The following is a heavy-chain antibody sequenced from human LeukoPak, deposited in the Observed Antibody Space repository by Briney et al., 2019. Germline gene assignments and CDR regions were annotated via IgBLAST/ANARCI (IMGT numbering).Heavy chain of an antibody. CDR1: GFTFSDYY. J-gene: IGHJ4*02. CDR2: MSSSGSTI. D-gene: IGHD2-2*01. V-gene: IGHV3-11*04. CDR3: ARSILPAANAIDY. Sequence: GGSLRLSCGAPGFTFSDYYMNWIRQAPGKGLEWISYMSSSGSTISYADSVTGRFTVSRDNAKNSLYLQMNSLRAEDTAVYYCARSILPAANAIDYWGQGTLLTVSS.